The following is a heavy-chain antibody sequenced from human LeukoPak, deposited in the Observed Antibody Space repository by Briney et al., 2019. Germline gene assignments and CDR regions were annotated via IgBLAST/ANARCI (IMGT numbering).Heavy chain of an antibody. Sequence: GGSLRLSCAASGFTFSRYNMNWVRQAPGKGLEWVSSITSSSIYIYYADSVKGRFTISRDNAKNSLYLQMNSLRADDTAVYYCVRVGYSSGWRAPDFDYWGQGTLVTVSS. CDR1: GFTFSRYN. CDR3: VRVGYSSGWRAPDFDY. CDR2: ITSSSIYI. J-gene: IGHJ4*02. D-gene: IGHD6-19*01. V-gene: IGHV3-21*01.